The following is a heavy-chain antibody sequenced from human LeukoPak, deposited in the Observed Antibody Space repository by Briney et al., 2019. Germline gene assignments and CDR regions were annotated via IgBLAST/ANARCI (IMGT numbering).Heavy chain of an antibody. CDR3: ASNGEMATTSYYYYYGMDV. V-gene: IGHV4-31*03. CDR2: IYYSGST. CDR1: GGSISSGGYY. Sequence: SETLSLTCTVSGGSISSGGYYWSWIRQHPGKGLEWIGYIYYSGSTYYNPSLKSRVTISVDTSKNQFSLKLSSVTGADTAVYYCASNGEMATTSYYYYYGMDVWGQGTTVTVSS. D-gene: IGHD5-24*01. J-gene: IGHJ6*02.